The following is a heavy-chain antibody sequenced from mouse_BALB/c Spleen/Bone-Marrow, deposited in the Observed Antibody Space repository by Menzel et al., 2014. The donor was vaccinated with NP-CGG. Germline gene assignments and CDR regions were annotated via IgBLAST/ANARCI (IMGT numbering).Heavy chain of an antibody. CDR2: IDPANGNT. CDR3: ARDSPYAMDY. CDR1: GFNIKDTY. V-gene: IGHV14-3*02. Sequence: EVQLQQSGAELVKPGASVKLSCTASGFNIKDTYMHWVKQRPEQGLEWIGRIDPANGNTKYDPKFQGKAAITADTSSNTAYLQLSSLTSEDTAVYYCARDSPYAMDYWGQGTSVTVSS. J-gene: IGHJ4*01.